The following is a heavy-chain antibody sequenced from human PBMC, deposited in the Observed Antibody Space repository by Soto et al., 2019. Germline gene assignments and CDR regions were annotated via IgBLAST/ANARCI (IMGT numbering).Heavy chain of an antibody. CDR3: SRRRVATIMGRYYYYYMDV. Sequence: SETLSLTCTVSGGSISSYYWSWIRQPPGKGLEWIGYIYYSGSTNYNPSLKRRITISVDTSKNQLSLKLSSVTAADTAVFYCSRRRVATIMGRYYYYYMDVWGKGTTVTVSS. CDR1: GGSISSYY. CDR2: IYYSGST. D-gene: IGHD5-12*01. J-gene: IGHJ6*03. V-gene: IGHV4-59*01.